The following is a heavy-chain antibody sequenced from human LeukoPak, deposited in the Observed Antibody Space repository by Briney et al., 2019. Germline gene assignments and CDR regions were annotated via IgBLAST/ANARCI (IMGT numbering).Heavy chain of an antibody. CDR2: INHSGST. D-gene: IGHD6-13*01. CDR1: GGSFSGYY. J-gene: IGHJ4*02. CDR3: ARAAAGKGYFDY. Sequence: SETLSLTCAVYGGSFSGYYWSWIRQPPGKGLEWIGEINHSGSTNYNPSLKSRVTISVDTSKNQFSLKLSSVTAADTAVYYCARAAAGKGYFDYWGQGTLVTVSS. V-gene: IGHV4-34*01.